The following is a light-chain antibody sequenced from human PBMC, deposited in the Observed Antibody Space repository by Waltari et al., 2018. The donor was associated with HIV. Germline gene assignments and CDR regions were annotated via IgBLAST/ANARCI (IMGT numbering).Light chain of an antibody. J-gene: IGKJ1*01. V-gene: IGKV1-33*01. CDR3: QQYDNIPRT. CDR1: QDITYY. Sequence: DIQMTQSPFSLSAHVGDRATITCQASQDITYYLNWYQQKPGKAPKLLIYDAFNLETGVPSRFSASGSGTDFTFTISSLQPEDIGTYYCQQYDNIPRTFGQGTKVEV. CDR2: DAF.